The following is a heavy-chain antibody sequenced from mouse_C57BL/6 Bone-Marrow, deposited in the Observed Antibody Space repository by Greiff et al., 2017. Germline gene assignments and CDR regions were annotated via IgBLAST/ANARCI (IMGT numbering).Heavy chain of an antibody. D-gene: IGHD2-5*01. V-gene: IGHV5-4*01. CDR1: GFTFSSYA. CDR2: ISDGGSYT. J-gene: IGHJ3*01. CDR3: ARARDYYSSWGFAY. Sequence: EVQVVESGGGLVKPGGSLKLSCAASGFTFSSYAMSWVRQTPEKRLEWVATISDGGSYTYYPDNVKGRFTLSRDNAKNTLYLQMSHLKSEDTAMYYCARARDYYSSWGFAYWGQGTLVTVSA.